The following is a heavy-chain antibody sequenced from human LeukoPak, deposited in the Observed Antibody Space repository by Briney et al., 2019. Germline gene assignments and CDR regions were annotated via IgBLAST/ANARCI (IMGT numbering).Heavy chain of an antibody. D-gene: IGHD3-16*01. Sequence: PGGSLTLSCAASGFTFSSYAMSWAREAPARGLEWVSSLRGNGDTFYADSVKGRFTLSRDESRNTVYLQLSKLRVEDTAVYYCAKASWVSTADAVLWGQGTVVTVSS. CDR2: LRGNGDT. CDR1: GFTFSSYA. CDR3: AKASWVSTADAVL. J-gene: IGHJ4*02. V-gene: IGHV3-23*01.